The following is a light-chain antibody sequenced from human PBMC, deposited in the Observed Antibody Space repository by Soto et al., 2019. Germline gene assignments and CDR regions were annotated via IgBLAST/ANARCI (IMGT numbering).Light chain of an antibody. CDR1: SSDIGGYNY. Sequence: QSALTQPPSVSGSPGQSVPISCTGTSSDIGGYNYVSWYQQLPGKAPKVMIYDVSKRPSGVPDRFSGSNSGNTASLTISGLHAEDEADYYCCSYAGTTHVFVTGTKLTVL. CDR2: DVS. CDR3: CSYAGTTHV. J-gene: IGLJ1*01. V-gene: IGLV2-11*01.